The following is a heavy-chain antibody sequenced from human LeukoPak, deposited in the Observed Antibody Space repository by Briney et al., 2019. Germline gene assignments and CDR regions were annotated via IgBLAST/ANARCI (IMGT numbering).Heavy chain of an antibody. D-gene: IGHD2-2*01. CDR2: IYYSGST. CDR1: GGSISSSSYY. Sequence: PSETLSLTCTVSGGSISSSSYYWGWIRQPPGKGLEWIGIIYYSGSTYYNPSLKSRLTISVDTSKHQSSLKLSSVTATDTAVYYCARRGYCSSTSCYEYWFDPWGQGTLVTVSS. V-gene: IGHV4-39*01. CDR3: ARRGYCSSTSCYEYWFDP. J-gene: IGHJ5*02.